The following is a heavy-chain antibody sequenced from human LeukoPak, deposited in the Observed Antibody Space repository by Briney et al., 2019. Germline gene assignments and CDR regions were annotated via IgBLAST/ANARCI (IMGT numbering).Heavy chain of an antibody. D-gene: IGHD2-21*01. J-gene: IGHJ4*02. Sequence: LGESLKISCKGSGYSFTSYWIGWVRQMPGKGLEWMGIIYPGDSDTRYSPSFQGQVTISADKSISTAYLQWSSLKASDTAMYYCARRCGGDCYSGGDYFDYWGQGTPVTVSS. V-gene: IGHV5-51*01. CDR2: IYPGDSDT. CDR1: GYSFTSYW. CDR3: ARRCGGDCYSGGDYFDY.